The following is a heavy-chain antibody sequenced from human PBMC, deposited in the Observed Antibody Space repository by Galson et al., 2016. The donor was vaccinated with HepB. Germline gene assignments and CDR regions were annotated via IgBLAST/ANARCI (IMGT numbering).Heavy chain of an antibody. Sequence: TLSLTCTVSGGSISSGGYYWSWIRQHPGEGLEWIGYIYHTGTTNYNPSLKSRVTISVDKSKNQFSLKLSSVTAADTAVYYCASAYGGYWDWGQGTLVTVSS. CDR3: ASAYGGYWD. D-gene: IGHD5-12*01. J-gene: IGHJ4*02. CDR2: IYHTGTT. V-gene: IGHV4-31*03. CDR1: GGSISSGGYY.